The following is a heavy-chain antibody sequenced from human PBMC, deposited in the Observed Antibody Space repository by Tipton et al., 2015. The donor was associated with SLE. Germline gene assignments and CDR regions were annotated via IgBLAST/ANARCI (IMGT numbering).Heavy chain of an antibody. CDR1: GGSFSGYY. CDR2: INDSGST. J-gene: IGHJ4*02. D-gene: IGHD6-13*01. CDR3: ARGPHSSSWFNY. V-gene: IGHV4-34*01. Sequence: TLSFTCAVYGGSFSGYYWSWIRQPPGKGLEWIGEINDSGSTNSNPSLKSRVTISVDTSKNQFSLKLSSVAAADTAVYYCARGPHSSSWFNYWGQGTLVTVSS.